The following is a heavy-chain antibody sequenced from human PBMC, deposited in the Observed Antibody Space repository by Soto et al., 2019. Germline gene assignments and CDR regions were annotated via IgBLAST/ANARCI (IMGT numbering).Heavy chain of an antibody. CDR3: ARGHVVVVPAAIDNWFDP. CDR2: INHSGST. Sequence: QVQLQQWGAGLLKPSETLSLTCAVYGGSFSGYYWSWIRQPPGKGLEWIGKINHSGSTNYNPSLKSRVTISVDTSKNQFSLKLSSVTAADTAVYYCARGHVVVVPAAIDNWFDPWGQGTLVTVSS. V-gene: IGHV4-34*01. J-gene: IGHJ5*02. CDR1: GGSFSGYY. D-gene: IGHD2-2*01.